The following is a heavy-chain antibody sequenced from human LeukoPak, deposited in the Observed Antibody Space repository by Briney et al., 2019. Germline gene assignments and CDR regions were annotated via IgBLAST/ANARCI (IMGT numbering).Heavy chain of an antibody. CDR1: GGSISSSSYY. Sequence: SETLSLACTVSGGSISSSSYYWGWIRQPPGKGLEWIGSVYYTGASYYNPSLKSRVTISIDTSKKHFSLKLTSVTAADTAVYYCARGAPPQNWGQGTLVTVSS. CDR3: ARGAPPQN. J-gene: IGHJ4*02. CDR2: VYYTGAS. V-gene: IGHV4-39*07.